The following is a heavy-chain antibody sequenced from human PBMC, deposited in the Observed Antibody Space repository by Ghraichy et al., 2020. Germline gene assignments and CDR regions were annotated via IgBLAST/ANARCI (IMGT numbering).Heavy chain of an antibody. J-gene: IGHJ3*02. D-gene: IGHD3-10*01. CDR3: ARDRGSSLDDVFDI. CDR1: GFTFSSYW. CDR2: MNQGGSEK. Sequence: GGSLRLSCAASGFTFSSYWMGWVRQAPGEGLEWVANMNQGGSEKYYVDSVKGRFAISRDNAKNSLYLQMDSLRAEDTAVYYCARDRGSSLDDVFDIWGQGTMVTVSS. V-gene: IGHV3-7*01.